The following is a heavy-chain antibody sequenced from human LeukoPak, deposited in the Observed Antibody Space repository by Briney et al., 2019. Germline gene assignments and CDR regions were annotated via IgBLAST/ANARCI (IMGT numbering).Heavy chain of an antibody. V-gene: IGHV4-39*07. CDR1: GGSISSSSYY. J-gene: IGHJ4*02. D-gene: IGHD5-18*01. Sequence: PSETLSLTCSVSGGSISSSSYYWGSIRQPPGKGLEWIGSIYYSGSTYYNPSLKSRVTISVDTSKNQFSLKLSSVTAADTAVYYCARESDTAMVYYWGQGTLVTVSS. CDR3: ARESDTAMVYY. CDR2: IYYSGST.